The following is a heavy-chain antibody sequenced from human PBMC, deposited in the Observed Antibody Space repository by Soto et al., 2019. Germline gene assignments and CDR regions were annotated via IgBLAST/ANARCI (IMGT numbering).Heavy chain of an antibody. CDR1: GFTFSDYG. Sequence: QVQLVESGGGVVQPGRSLRLSCAASGFTFSDYGMHWVRQAPGKGLEWLAVISYDESNKNYADSVKGRFSISRDNSKNTLYLQMNSLRGDDTAVYYCAGVRAAASGSYSVYFDHWGQGTLVTVSS. CDR2: ISYDESNK. V-gene: IGHV3-30*03. J-gene: IGHJ4*02. CDR3: AGVRAAASGSYSVYFDH. D-gene: IGHD3-10*01.